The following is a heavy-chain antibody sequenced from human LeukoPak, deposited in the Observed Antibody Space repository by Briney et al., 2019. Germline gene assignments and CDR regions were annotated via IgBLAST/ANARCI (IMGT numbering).Heavy chain of an antibody. CDR1: GYTFTGYY. D-gene: IGHD6-13*01. Sequence: ASVKVSCKASGYTFTGYYMHWVRQAPGQELEWMGWINPNSGGTNYAQKFQGRVTMTRDTSISTAYMELSRLRSDDTAVYYCARKRIAAAGLNFDYWGQGTLVTVSS. J-gene: IGHJ4*02. V-gene: IGHV1-2*02. CDR3: ARKRIAAAGLNFDY. CDR2: INPNSGGT.